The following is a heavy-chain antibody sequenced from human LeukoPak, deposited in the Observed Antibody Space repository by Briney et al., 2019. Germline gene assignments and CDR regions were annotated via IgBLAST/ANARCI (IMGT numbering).Heavy chain of an antibody. Sequence: SETLSLTCTVSGGSISSGSYYWSWIRQPAGKGLEWIGRIYSSGSTNYNPSLKSRVTISLDTSKNQFSLKLSSVTAADTAVYYCARAGAVAEADYWGQGTLVTVSS. CDR3: ARAGAVAEADY. V-gene: IGHV4-61*02. CDR1: GGSISSGSYY. J-gene: IGHJ4*02. D-gene: IGHD6-19*01. CDR2: IYSSGST.